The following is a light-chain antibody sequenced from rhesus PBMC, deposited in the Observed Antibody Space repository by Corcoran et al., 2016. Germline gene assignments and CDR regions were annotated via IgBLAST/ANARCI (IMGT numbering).Light chain of an antibody. V-gene: IGKV1-22*01. J-gene: IGKJ3*01. CDR3: LQYSSSPFT. Sequence: DIQMTQSPSSLSASVGDRVTITCRASQGISNWLAWYQQKTGKAPKLLIYRASSFQSGVPLRFSGSGSGTDCTLSISSLQTEDFATYYVLQYSSSPFTFGPGTKLDIK. CDR1: QGISNW. CDR2: RAS.